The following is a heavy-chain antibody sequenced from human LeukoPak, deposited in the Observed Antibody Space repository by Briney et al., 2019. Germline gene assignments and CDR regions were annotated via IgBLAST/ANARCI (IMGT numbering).Heavy chain of an antibody. CDR3: ARQARSSGSFYATDS. D-gene: IGHD1-26*01. CDR2: MSHTGST. Sequence: TSLEPLSLPCPVSGGSFSDYFWSWIRQPPGKGLEWIGYMSHTGSTNYNPSLKSRVTTSVDTSKNQFSLKLNSVTAADTAVYYCARQARSSGSFYATDSWGQGTLVTVSS. J-gene: IGHJ4*02. V-gene: IGHV4-59*08. CDR1: GGSFSDYF.